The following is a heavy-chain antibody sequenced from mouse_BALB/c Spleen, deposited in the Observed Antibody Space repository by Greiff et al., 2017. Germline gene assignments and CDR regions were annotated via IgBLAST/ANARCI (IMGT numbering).Heavy chain of an antibody. J-gene: IGHJ4*01. CDR1: GFTFSSYA. CDR2: ISSGGST. CDR3: ARGEGYDGRYYYAMDY. D-gene: IGHD2-3*01. V-gene: IGHV5-6-5*01. Sequence: DVMLVESGGGLVKPGGSLKLSCAASGFTFSSYAMSWVRQTPEKRLEWVASISSGGSTYYPDSVKGRFTISRDNARNILYLQMSSLRSEDTAMYYCARGEGYDGRYYYAMDYWGQGTSVTVSS.